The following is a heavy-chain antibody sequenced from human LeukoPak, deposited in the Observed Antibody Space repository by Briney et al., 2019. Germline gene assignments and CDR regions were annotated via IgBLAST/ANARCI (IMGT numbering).Heavy chain of an antibody. CDR3: AKSPGYGDYVGYHFEH. CDR2: ISGTGGST. V-gene: IGHV3-23*01. D-gene: IGHD4-17*01. Sequence: PGGSLRLSCAASRFTFSSYAMSWVRQAPGKGLEWVSAISGTGGSTYYADSVKGRFTISRDNSKNTLYLQMNSLRADDTAVYYCAKSPGYGDYVGYHFEHWGQGTLVTVSS. J-gene: IGHJ4*02. CDR1: RFTFSSYA.